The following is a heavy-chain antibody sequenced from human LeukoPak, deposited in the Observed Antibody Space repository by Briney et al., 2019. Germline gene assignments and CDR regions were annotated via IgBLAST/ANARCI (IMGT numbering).Heavy chain of an antibody. Sequence: PGGSLRLSCAASGFTFSSYAMSWVRQAPGKGLEWVAVIWYDGSNKYYADSVKGRFTISRDNSKNTLYLQMNSLRAEDTAVYYCARDSHSSGWYGSDYWGQGTLVTVSS. J-gene: IGHJ4*02. V-gene: IGHV3-33*08. D-gene: IGHD6-19*01. CDR1: GFTFSSYA. CDR3: ARDSHSSGWYGSDY. CDR2: IWYDGSNK.